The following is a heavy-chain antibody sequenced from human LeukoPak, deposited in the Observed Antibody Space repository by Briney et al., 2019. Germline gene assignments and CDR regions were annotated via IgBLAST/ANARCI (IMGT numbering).Heavy chain of an antibody. Sequence: SETLSLTCTVSGGSISSYYWSWIRQPPGKGLEWIGYIYYSGTTNYNPSLKSRVTISVDTSKNQFSLKLSSVTAADTAVYYCARAVSGRFDYWGQGTLVTVSS. CDR3: ARAVSGRFDY. CDR1: GGSISSYY. V-gene: IGHV4-59*01. D-gene: IGHD6-19*01. J-gene: IGHJ4*02. CDR2: IYYSGTT.